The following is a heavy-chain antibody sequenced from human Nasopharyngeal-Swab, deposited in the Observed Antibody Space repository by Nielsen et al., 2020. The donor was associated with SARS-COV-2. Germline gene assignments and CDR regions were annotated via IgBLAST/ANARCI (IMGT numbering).Heavy chain of an antibody. CDR3: AKDPYRVIVATGNYFDY. Sequence: GESLKISCAASGFSFSSHGMHWVRRAPGKGLEWVAVISNDGSNIHYADSVKGRFTISRDNSKNTLYLQMNSLRAEDTAVYYCAKDPYRVIVATGNYFDYWGQGTLVTVSS. J-gene: IGHJ4*02. D-gene: IGHD3-9*01. V-gene: IGHV3-30*18. CDR2: ISNDGSNI. CDR1: GFSFSSHG.